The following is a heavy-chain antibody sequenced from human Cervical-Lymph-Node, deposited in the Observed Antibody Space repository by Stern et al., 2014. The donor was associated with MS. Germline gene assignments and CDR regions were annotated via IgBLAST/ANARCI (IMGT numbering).Heavy chain of an antibody. J-gene: IGHJ6*02. D-gene: IGHD2-21*02. CDR1: GYTLSEIS. Sequence: VQLVESGAEVKKPGASVKVSCKVSGYTLSEISMHWVRQAPGKGLEWMGGFDTEHGETRYAQKFQGRVTMAEDRSTDTAYMELSSLRSEDTAVYYCATHRGRVTYYYGMDVWGQGTTVTVSS. CDR2: FDTEHGET. CDR3: ATHRGRVTYYYGMDV. V-gene: IGHV1-24*01.